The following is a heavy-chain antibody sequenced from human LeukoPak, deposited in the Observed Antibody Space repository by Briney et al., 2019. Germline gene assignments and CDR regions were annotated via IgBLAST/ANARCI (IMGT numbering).Heavy chain of an antibody. CDR3: AKDTGYYYDSSNYWV. Sequence: GGSLRLSCAASGFTFDDYAMHWVRQAPGKGVEWVSGISWNSGSIGCADSVKGRFTISRDNAKNSLYLQMNSLRVEDTALYYCAKDTGYYYDSSNYWVWGQGTLVTVSS. J-gene: IGHJ4*02. CDR2: ISWNSGSI. D-gene: IGHD3-22*01. V-gene: IGHV3-9*01. CDR1: GFTFDDYA.